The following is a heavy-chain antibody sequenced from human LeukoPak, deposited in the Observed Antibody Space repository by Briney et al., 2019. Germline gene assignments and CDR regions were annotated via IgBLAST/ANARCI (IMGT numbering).Heavy chain of an antibody. CDR1: GFTLSNYA. Sequence: PGGSLRLSCAASGFTLSNYAMNWVRQTPGKGLEWVSALSGRGAGSFYADSVKGRFTISRDHSKNTLYLQMASLRAEDTAIYYCAKAEDTTLTPPYYFYTCGHGSLVSASS. V-gene: IGHV3-23*01. D-gene: IGHD4-17*01. J-gene: IGHJ4*03. CDR2: LSGRGAGS. CDR3: AKAEDTTLTPPYYFYT.